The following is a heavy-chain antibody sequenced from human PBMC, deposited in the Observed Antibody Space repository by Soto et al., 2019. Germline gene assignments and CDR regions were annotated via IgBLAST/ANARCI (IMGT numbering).Heavy chain of an antibody. CDR1: GGSMTGYY. V-gene: IGHV4-4*07. CDR3: ARGAAACVYYGMDV. J-gene: IGHJ6*02. CDR2: IYTSGGT. Sequence: QVRLQESGPGLVKPWETLSLTCSVSGGSMTGYYWSWIRQPAGKGLEWIGRIYTSGGTNYNPSLTSRFTMSRDTSKKQFSLKMDSVTAADTAVYFCARGAAACVYYGMDVWGQGTTVTVSS. D-gene: IGHD6-13*01.